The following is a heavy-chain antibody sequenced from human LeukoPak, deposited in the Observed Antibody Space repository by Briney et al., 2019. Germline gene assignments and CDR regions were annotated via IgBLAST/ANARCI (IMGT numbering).Heavy chain of an antibody. CDR1: GYTFTGYY. V-gene: IGHV1-2*02. Sequence: AGPVKVSCKASGYTFTGYYMHWMRQAPGQGLEWMGWINPNSGGTNYAQKFQGRVTMTRDTSISTAYMELSRLRSEDTAVYYCARDSSGQSYWGQGTLVTVSS. J-gene: IGHJ4*02. CDR2: INPNSGGT. D-gene: IGHD3-22*01. CDR3: ARDSSGQSY.